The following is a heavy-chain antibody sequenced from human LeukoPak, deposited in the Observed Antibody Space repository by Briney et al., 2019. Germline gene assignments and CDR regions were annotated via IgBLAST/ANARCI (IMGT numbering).Heavy chain of an antibody. CDR3: ARDPDFWSGYYNLDY. CDR1: GGSFSGYY. J-gene: IGHJ4*02. CDR2: INHSGST. Sequence: PSETLSLTCAVYGGSFSGYYWSWIRQPPGKGLEWIGEINHSGSTNYNPSLKSRVTISVDTSKNQFSLKLSSVTAADTAVYYCARDPDFWSGYYNLDYWGQGTLVTVSS. D-gene: IGHD3-3*01. V-gene: IGHV4-34*01.